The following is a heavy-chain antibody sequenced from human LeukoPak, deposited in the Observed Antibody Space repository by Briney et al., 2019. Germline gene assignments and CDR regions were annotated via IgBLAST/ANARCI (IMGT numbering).Heavy chain of an antibody. V-gene: IGHV3-7*01. Sequence: GRSLRLSCAASGFTFSSYWMSWVRQAPGKGLEWVANIKQDGSEKYYVDSVKGRFTISRDNAKNSLYLQMNSLRAEDTAVYYCARDSMVRGDRVDYWGQGTLVTVSS. CDR1: GFTFSSYW. CDR3: ARDSMVRGDRVDY. CDR2: IKQDGSEK. J-gene: IGHJ4*02. D-gene: IGHD3-10*01.